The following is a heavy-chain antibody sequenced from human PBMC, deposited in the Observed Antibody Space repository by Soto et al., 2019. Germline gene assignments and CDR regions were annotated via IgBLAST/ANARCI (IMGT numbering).Heavy chain of an antibody. D-gene: IGHD6-13*01. V-gene: IGHV3-30*18. CDR3: AKEAAAAGTAEYFQH. J-gene: IGHJ1*01. CDR2: ISYDGSNK. Sequence: QVQLVESGGGVVQPGRSLRLSCAASGFTFSSYGMHWVRQAPGKGLEWVAVISYDGSNKYYADSVKGRFTISRDNSKNTLYLQMNSLGAEDTAVYYCAKEAAAAGTAEYFQHWGQGTLVTVSS. CDR1: GFTFSSYG.